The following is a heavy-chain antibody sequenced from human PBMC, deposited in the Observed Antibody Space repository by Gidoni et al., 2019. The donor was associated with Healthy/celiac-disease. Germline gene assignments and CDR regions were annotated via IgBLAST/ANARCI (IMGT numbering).Heavy chain of an antibody. V-gene: IGHV3-9*01. D-gene: IGHD3-22*01. CDR3: AKDYYDSSGYYRGGFDY. Sequence: EVQLVESGVGLVQPGRSLRLSCAAPGFTFDDYAMHWVRQSPGKGLEWVSGISWNSGSIGYADSVKGRFTISRDNAKNSLYLQMNSLRAEDTALYYCAKDYYDSSGYYRGGFDYWGQGTLVTVSS. CDR2: ISWNSGSI. J-gene: IGHJ4*02. CDR1: GFTFDDYA.